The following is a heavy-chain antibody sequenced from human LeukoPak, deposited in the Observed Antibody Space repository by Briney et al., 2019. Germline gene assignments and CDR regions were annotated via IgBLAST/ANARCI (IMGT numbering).Heavy chain of an antibody. Sequence: PSETLSLTCTVSGGSVSRGGDYWTWIRQHPGGGLEWFVYMVFGGGTYYNPSPKSRVTMSVDTSKNQFSLTLTSVTAADTAVYYCASRTPNLGDSGAGSSYYYYYGVDVWGQGTSVTVSS. J-gene: IGHJ6*02. CDR2: MVFGGGT. CDR3: ASRTPNLGDSGAGSSYYYYYGVDV. D-gene: IGHD3-10*01. V-gene: IGHV4-31*03. CDR1: GGSVSRGGDY.